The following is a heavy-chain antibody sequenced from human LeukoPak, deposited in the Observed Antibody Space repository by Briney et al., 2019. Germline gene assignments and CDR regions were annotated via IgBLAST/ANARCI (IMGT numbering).Heavy chain of an antibody. CDR3: AKSRCSSSGCFYIDY. D-gene: IGHD6-19*01. CDR2: IRYVGGET. V-gene: IGHV3-30*02. CDR1: GFTFNSFG. J-gene: IGHJ4*02. Sequence: GGSLRLSCAASGFTFNSFGMHWVRQAPGKGLEWVAFIRYVGGETYYADSVKGRFTISRDNAKNSLYLQMNSLRAEDMALYYCAKSRCSSSGCFYIDYWGQGTLVTVSS.